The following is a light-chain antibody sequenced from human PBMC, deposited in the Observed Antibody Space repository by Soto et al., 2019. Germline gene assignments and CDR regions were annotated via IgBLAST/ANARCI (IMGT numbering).Light chain of an antibody. CDR2: EVT. CDR3: KSRTTRNTVV. Sequence: QSVLAQPASVSGSPGQSITISCTGTSSDVGGYNYVSWYQQHPGKAPKLIIYEVTHRPSGVSSRFYGSRSGNTASLTISGLQAEEEADYYCKSRTTRNTVVLGGVTK. V-gene: IGLV2-14*01. CDR1: SSDVGGYNY. J-gene: IGLJ3*02.